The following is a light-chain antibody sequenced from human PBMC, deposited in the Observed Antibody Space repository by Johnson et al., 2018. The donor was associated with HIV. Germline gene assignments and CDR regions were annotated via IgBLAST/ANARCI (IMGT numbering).Light chain of an antibody. CDR2: ENN. Sequence: QSVLTQPPSVSAAPGQKVTISCSGSSSNIGNNYVSWYQQHPGTAPKLLIYENNKRPSGIPDRFSGSKSGTSATLGITGLQTGDEADYYCGTWDSSLSAYVFGTGTKFTVL. CDR3: GTWDSSLSAYV. V-gene: IGLV1-51*02. J-gene: IGLJ1*01. CDR1: SSNIGNNY.